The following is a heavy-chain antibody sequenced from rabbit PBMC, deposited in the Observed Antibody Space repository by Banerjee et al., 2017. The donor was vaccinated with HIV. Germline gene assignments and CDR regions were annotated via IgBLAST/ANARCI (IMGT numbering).Heavy chain of an antibody. CDR3: ARDLAGVIGWNFNL. CDR2: IVYDGNI. D-gene: IGHD4-1*01. J-gene: IGHJ4*01. Sequence: QEQLEESGGDLVKPEGSLTLTCTASGFDFSGNAMCWVRQAPGKGPEWIGYIVYDGNIYYASWAKGRFTISKTSSTTVTLQMTSLTAADTASYFCARDLAGVIGWNFNLWGQGTLVTVS. V-gene: IGHV1S45*01. CDR1: GFDFSGNA.